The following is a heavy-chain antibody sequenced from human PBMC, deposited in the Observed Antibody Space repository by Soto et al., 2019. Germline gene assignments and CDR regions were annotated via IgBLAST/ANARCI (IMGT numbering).Heavy chain of an antibody. V-gene: IGHV1-18*01. Sequence: QVQLVQSGAEVKKPGASVKVSCKASGYTFTSYGICWVRQAPGQGLEWMGWISGYNGNTNYAQNLQVRVTMTTDTSTSTVYMELRSLRCDDTAVYYWARRCSSTRCDDVWGRCTLVIVSS. J-gene: IGHJ2*01. D-gene: IGHD2-2*01. CDR2: ISGYNGNT. CDR1: GYTFTSYG. CDR3: ARRCSSTRCDDV.